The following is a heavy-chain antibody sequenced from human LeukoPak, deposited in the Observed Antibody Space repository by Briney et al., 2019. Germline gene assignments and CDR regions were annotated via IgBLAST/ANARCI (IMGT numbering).Heavy chain of an antibody. J-gene: IGHJ6*01. Sequence: PGGFLRLSCAASGFTASSDHMSWVRQAPGKGLGWVSLIYTDCSSKYADFVYGRFTISRDNSKTMLYLQTNSLRAEDTAVYYCAKDAYCSSTSCYDGYYYYGMDVWGQGTTVTVSS. CDR3: AKDAYCSSTSCYDGYYYYGMDV. CDR2: IYTDCSS. CDR1: GFTASSDH. D-gene: IGHD2-2*01. V-gene: IGHV3-53*05.